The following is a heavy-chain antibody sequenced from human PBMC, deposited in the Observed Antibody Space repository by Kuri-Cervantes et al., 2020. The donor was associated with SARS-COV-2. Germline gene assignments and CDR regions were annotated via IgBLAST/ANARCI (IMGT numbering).Heavy chain of an antibody. CDR3: ARDHGGALDS. Sequence: GGARRLSCAASGFTFSSAWMSWVRQAPGKGLEWVANIRQDAGDKNCVDSVRGRFTVSRGNAKNSLYLQMNSLGAEDTAVYYCARDHGGALDSWGQGTLVTVSS. V-gene: IGHV3-7*01. J-gene: IGHJ4*02. CDR2: IRQDAGDK. D-gene: IGHD3-16*01. CDR1: GFTFSSAW.